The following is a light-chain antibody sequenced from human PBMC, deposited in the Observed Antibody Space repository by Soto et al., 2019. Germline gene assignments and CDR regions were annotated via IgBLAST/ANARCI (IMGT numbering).Light chain of an antibody. V-gene: IGKV3-20*01. J-gene: IGKJ5*01. CDR3: QQYHTSPIT. CDR2: DSS. Sequence: EIVFTQSPGPLSFSPGGRATLSCRASQRVNSYLTWYQQQPGQAPRLLIHDSSIRATGIPDRFSGSGSGTDFTLTISRLEPEDFAVYYCQQYHTSPITFGQGTRLEIK. CDR1: QRVNSY.